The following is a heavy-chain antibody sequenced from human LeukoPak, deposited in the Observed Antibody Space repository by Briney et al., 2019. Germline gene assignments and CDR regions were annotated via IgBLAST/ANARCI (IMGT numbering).Heavy chain of an antibody. CDR2: ISYDGSNK. J-gene: IGHJ6*02. D-gene: IGHD6-13*01. V-gene: IGHV3-30-3*01. CDR3: AREGDHSWYYYYYGMDV. Sequence: GRSLRLSCAASGFTFSSYAMHWVRQAPGKGLEWVAVISYDGSNKYYADSVKGRFTISRDNSKNTLYLQMNSLRAEDTAMYYCAREGDHSWYYYYYGMDVWGQGTTVTVSS. CDR1: GFTFSSYA.